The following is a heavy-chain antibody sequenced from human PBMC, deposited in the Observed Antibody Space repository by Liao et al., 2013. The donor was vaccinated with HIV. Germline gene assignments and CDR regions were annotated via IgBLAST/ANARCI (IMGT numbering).Heavy chain of an antibody. CDR1: RGSINSGNFY. D-gene: IGHD3-10*01. CDR2: TSRSGTT. Sequence: QVQLQESGPRLVKTLETLSLTCTVSRGSINSGNFYWSWIRQPAGKGLEWLGRTSRSGTTDYATSLKRRVTISVDASKNQFSLNLKSVTAADTAVYFCARVSSGGGTDYWGQGALVIVSS. CDR3: ARVSSGGGTDY. V-gene: IGHV4-61*02. J-gene: IGHJ4*02.